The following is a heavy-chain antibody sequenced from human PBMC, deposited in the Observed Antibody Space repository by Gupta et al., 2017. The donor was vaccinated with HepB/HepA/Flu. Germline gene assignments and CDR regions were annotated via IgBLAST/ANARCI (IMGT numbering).Heavy chain of an antibody. J-gene: IGHJ2*01. CDR1: GFTFSSYA. D-gene: IGHD2-21*01. CDR2: ISYDGSNK. CDR3: ARVEGLTIYSHDWYFDL. V-gene: IGHV3-30-3*01. Sequence: QVQLVESGGGVVQPGRSLRLSCAASGFTFSSYAMHWVRQAPGKGLEWVAVISYDGSNKYYADSVKGRFTISRDNSKNTLFLQMNSLRAEDTAVYYCARVEGLTIYSHDWYFDLWGRGTLVTVSS.